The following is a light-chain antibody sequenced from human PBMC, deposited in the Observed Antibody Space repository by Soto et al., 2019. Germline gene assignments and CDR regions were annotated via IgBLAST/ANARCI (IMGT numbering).Light chain of an antibody. CDR3: QQYGTSPRT. J-gene: IGKJ1*01. Sequence: EIVLTQSPGTLSLSPGERATLSCRASQSVSSSYLAWYQQKPGQAPRLLIYGASNRATGIPDRFSGSGSGTDFTLSISRVEPEDFAVYYCQQYGTSPRTFGLGTKVEI. V-gene: IGKV3-20*01. CDR1: QSVSSSY. CDR2: GAS.